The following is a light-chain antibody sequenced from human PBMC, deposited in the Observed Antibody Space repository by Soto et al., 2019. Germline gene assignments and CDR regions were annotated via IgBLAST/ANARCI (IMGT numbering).Light chain of an antibody. CDR1: SSDVGSYNL. Sequence: QSVLTQPASVSGSPGQSITISCTGNSSDVGSYNLVSWYQQHPGKAPKLMIYGVNKRPSGVSNRFSGSKSGNTASLTISGLQAEDEADYYCCSYAGISTFYVFGTGTKVTVL. J-gene: IGLJ1*01. V-gene: IGLV2-23*02. CDR3: CSYAGISTFYV. CDR2: GVN.